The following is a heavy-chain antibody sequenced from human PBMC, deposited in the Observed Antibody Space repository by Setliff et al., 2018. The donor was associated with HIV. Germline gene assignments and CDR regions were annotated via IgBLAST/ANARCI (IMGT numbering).Heavy chain of an antibody. V-gene: IGHV4-39*01. CDR2: IYDSEST. CDR3: ARRRDGYNSAPWRNDY. CDR1: GGSISSGDYY. D-gene: IGHD5-12*01. Sequence: SETLSLTCTVSGGSISSGDYYWSWIRQPPGKGLEWIGNIYDSESTYYNPSLKSRVTISVDTSKKQFSLKLRSVTAADTAVYYCARRRDGYNSAPWRNDYWGQGTLVTVSS. J-gene: IGHJ4*02.